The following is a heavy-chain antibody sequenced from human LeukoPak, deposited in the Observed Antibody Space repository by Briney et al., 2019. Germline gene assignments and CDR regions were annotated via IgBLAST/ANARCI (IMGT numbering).Heavy chain of an antibody. CDR1: GYTFTTYY. J-gene: IGHJ4*02. CDR3: ARGFQVPAALPPHFDY. Sequence: ASVKVSCKASGYTFTTYYMHWVRQAPGQGLEWMGIINPSGGSTSYAQNFQGRVTMTRDTSTNTVYMELRSLRSEDTAVYYCARGFQVPAALPPHFDYWGQGTLVTVSS. CDR2: INPSGGST. D-gene: IGHD2-2*01. V-gene: IGHV1-46*01.